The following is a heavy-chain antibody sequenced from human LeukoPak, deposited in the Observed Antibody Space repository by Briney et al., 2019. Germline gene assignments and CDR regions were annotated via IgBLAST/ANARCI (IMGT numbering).Heavy chain of an antibody. Sequence: GASVKVSCKASGYTFTSYYMHWVRRAPGEGLEWMGIINPSGGSTSYAQKFQGRVTMTRDMSTSTVYMELSSLRSEDTAVYYCARDGPDNWFFNWFDPWGQGTLVTVSS. D-gene: IGHD1-20*01. CDR1: GYTFTSYY. CDR3: ARDGPDNWFFNWFDP. V-gene: IGHV1-46*01. CDR2: INPSGGST. J-gene: IGHJ5*02.